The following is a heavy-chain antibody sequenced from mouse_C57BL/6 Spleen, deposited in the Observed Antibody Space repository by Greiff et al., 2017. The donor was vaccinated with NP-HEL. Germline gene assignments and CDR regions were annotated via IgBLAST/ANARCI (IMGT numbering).Heavy chain of an antibody. CDR1: GYTFTSYW. V-gene: IGHV1-50*01. D-gene: IGHD1-1*01. CDR2: IDPSDSYT. J-gene: IGHJ3*01. Sequence: QVQLKQPGAELVKPGASVKLSCKASGYTFTSYWMQWVKQRPGPGLEWIGEIDPSDSYTNYNQKFKGKATLTVDTSSSTAYMQLSSLTSEDSAVYYCARSVVATRSWFAYWGQGTLVTVSA. CDR3: ARSVVATRSWFAY.